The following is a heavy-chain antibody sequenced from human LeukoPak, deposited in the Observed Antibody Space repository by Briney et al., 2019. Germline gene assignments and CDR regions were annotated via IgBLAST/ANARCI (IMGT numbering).Heavy chain of an antibody. D-gene: IGHD6-13*01. Sequence: GGSLRLSCAASGFTFSSYSMNWVRQAPGKGLEWVSSISSNSSYIYYADSVKGRFTISRDNAKNSLYLQMNSLRAEDTAVYYCARDRIAAVNWFDPWGQGTLVTVSS. CDR1: GFTFSSYS. CDR3: ARDRIAAVNWFDP. J-gene: IGHJ5*02. V-gene: IGHV3-21*01. CDR2: ISSNSSYI.